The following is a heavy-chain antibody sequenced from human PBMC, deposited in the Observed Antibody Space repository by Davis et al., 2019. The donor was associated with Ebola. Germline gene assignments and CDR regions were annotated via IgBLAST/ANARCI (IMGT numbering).Heavy chain of an antibody. CDR3: ARDLGYHANYLAAY. CDR2: INPYSGGT. J-gene: IGHJ4*02. D-gene: IGHD4/OR15-4a*01. CDR1: GYPFSLYT. Sequence: ASVKVSCQASGYPFSLYTIHWVRQAPGQGLEWMGWINPYSGGTVYAPKFQDRVTMTSDTSITTAYMELNSLRSDDTAIYYWARDLGYHANYLAAYWGQGTLVTVSS. V-gene: IGHV1-2*02.